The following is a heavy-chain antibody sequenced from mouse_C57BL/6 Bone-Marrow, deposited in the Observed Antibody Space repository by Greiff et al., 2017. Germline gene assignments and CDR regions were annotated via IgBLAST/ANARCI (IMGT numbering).Heavy chain of an antibody. J-gene: IGHJ1*03. CDR2: IWWDDDK. D-gene: IGHD2-5*01. V-gene: IGHV8-8*01. Sequence: QVTLKESGPGILQPSQTLSLTCSFSGFSLSTFGMGVGWIRQPSGKGLEWLAHIWWDDDKYYNPALKSRLTISKDTSKNQVFLKIANVDTADTATYYCARKGAYYSNYDWYFDVWGTGTTVTVSS. CDR3: ARKGAYYSNYDWYFDV. CDR1: GFSLSTFGMG.